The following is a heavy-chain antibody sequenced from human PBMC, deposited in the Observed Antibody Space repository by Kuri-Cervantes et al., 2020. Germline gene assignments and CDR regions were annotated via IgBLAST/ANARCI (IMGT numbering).Heavy chain of an antibody. CDR2: ISWNSGSI. CDR1: GFTFDDYA. D-gene: IGHD6-13*01. V-gene: IGHV3-9*01. CDR3: ASLYSSSWRNWFDP. J-gene: IGHJ5*02. Sequence: GGSLRLSCAASGFTFDDYAMHWVRQAPGKGLEWVSGISWNSGSIGYADSVKGRFTISRDNAKNSLYLQMNSLRDEDTAVYYCASLYSSSWRNWFDPWGQGTLVTVSS.